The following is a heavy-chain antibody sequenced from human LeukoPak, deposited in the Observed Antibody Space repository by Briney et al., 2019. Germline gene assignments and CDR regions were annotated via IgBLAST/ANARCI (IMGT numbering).Heavy chain of an antibody. CDR1: GYTFTGYY. D-gene: IGHD3-3*01. CDR3: ARDYDFWKGYYYMDV. J-gene: IGHJ6*03. Sequence: GASVKVSCKASGYTFTGYYMHWVRQAPGQGLEWMGWINPNSGGTNYAQKFQGRVTMTRDTSISTAYMELSRLRSDDTAVYYCARDYDFWKGYYYMDVWGKGTTVTVSS. V-gene: IGHV1-2*02. CDR2: INPNSGGT.